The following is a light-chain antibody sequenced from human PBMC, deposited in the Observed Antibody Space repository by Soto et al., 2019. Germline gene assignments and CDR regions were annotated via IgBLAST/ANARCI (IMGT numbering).Light chain of an antibody. J-gene: IGKJ1*01. CDR3: QQYNNWPRT. CDR2: GAS. Sequence: ENVMTQSPGTLSLSPGERATLSCRASQSISSNLAWYQQKPGQAPRLLIYGASTRATGIPARFSGSGSRTEFTLTISSLQSEDFAVYYCQQYNNWPRTFGQGTKVDIK. CDR1: QSISSN. V-gene: IGKV3-15*01.